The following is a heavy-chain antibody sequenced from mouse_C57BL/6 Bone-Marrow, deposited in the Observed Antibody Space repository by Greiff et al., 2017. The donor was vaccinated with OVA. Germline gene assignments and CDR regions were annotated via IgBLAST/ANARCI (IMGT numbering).Heavy chain of an antibody. J-gene: IGHJ2*01. V-gene: IGHV1-64*01. CDR2: IHPNSGST. CDR1: GYTFTSYW. Sequence: QVQLQQPGAELVKPGASVKLSCKASGYTFTSYWMHWVKQRPGQGLEWIGMIHPNSGSTNYNEKFKSKATLTVDKSSSTAYMQLSSLTSEDSAVYYCARMDYYGSLSDDWGQGTTLTVSS. CDR3: ARMDYYGSLSDD. D-gene: IGHD1-1*01.